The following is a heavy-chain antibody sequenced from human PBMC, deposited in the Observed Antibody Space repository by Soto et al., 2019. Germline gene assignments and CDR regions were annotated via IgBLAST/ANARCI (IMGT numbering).Heavy chain of an antibody. V-gene: IGHV1-18*01. D-gene: IGHD5-18*01. CDR2: XSXXXGXT. Sequence: ASVKVSCKASGYTFTSYGISLVRQAPGQGLEWMXWXSXXXGXTXXXKXXQXRVTMTTDTSTSTAYMELRSLRSDDTAVYYCARDGEDTAMAIFDYWGQGTLVTVSS. CDR3: ARDGEDTAMAIFDY. J-gene: IGHJ4*02. CDR1: GYTFTSYG.